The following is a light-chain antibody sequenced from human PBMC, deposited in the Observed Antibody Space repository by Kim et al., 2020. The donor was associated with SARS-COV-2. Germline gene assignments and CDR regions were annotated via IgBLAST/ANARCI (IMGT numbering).Light chain of an antibody. V-gene: IGKV1-27*01. CDR3: QKYNSAPWT. CDR1: QYIANS. Sequence: ASIGDRVTLTCRASQYIANSLAWYQQKPGKVPQVLIYSASTLQSGVPSRFSGSGSGTEFTLTIGSLQTEDVATYYCQKYNSAPWTFGPGTQVDIK. J-gene: IGKJ1*01. CDR2: SAS.